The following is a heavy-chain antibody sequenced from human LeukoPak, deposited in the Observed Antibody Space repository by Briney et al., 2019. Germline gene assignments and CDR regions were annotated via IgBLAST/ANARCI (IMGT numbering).Heavy chain of an antibody. CDR3: AKDDFGIVGATTFDY. J-gene: IGHJ4*02. V-gene: IGHV3-23*01. Sequence: PGGSLRLSCAASGFTFSSYAMSWVRQAPGKGLEWVSAISGSGGSTYYADSVKGRFTISRDNSKNTLYLQMNSLRAEDTAVYYCAKDDFGIVGATTFDYWGQGTLVTVSS. CDR2: ISGSGGST. D-gene: IGHD1-26*01. CDR1: GFTFSSYA.